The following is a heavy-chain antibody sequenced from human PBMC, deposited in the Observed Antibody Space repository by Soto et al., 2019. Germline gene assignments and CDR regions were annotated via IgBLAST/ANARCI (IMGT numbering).Heavy chain of an antibody. V-gene: IGHV1-18*01. J-gene: IGHJ6*03. Sequence: ASVKVSCKASGYTFTSYGISWVRQAPGQGLEWMGWISAYNGNTNYAQKLQGRVTMTTDTSTSTAYMELRSLRSDDTAVYYCARGVASPPSYYYYYMDVWGKGTTVTVSS. CDR1: GYTFTSYG. CDR2: ISAYNGNT. CDR3: ARGVASPPSYYYYYMDV. D-gene: IGHD5-12*01.